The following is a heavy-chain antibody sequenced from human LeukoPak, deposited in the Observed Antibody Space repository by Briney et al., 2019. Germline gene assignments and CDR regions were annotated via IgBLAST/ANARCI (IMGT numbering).Heavy chain of an antibody. CDR3: GSPRLL. CDR1: GFSFSNYA. Sequence: GGSLRLSCVASGFSFSNYAMMWVRQAPGKGLEWVSGISGSGDNTKYADSVKGRFTISRDNSKNTLYLQLNSLKAEDTAVYYCGSPRLLWGQGTLVTVSS. V-gene: IGHV3-23*01. D-gene: IGHD3-16*01. J-gene: IGHJ4*02. CDR2: ISGSGDNT.